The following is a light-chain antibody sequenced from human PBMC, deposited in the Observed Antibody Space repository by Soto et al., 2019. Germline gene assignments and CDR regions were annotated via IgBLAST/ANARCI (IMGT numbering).Light chain of an antibody. CDR2: GAS. J-gene: IGKJ2*01. CDR1: QSVSSN. Sequence: EILMTQSPATLSVSPGERATLSCRASQSVSSNLAWYQQKPGQAPRLLIYGASTRATGIPARFSGSGSGTECTLTISSLQAEDFAVYYCQQYNNWSYYTCGQGTKLEIK. V-gene: IGKV3-15*01. CDR3: QQYNNWSYYT.